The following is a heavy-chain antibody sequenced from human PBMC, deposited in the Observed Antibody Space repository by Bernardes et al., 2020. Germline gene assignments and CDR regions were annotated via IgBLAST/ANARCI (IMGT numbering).Heavy chain of an antibody. CDR1: GDSISNFY. J-gene: IGHJ4*02. Sequence: SEPLSLTCTVSGDSISNFYWNWIRQPPGKGLEWIGYINYSGLTNYSPSLKSRLTMSLDTSGNQFSLKLSSVTAADTAVYYCASGGSAMVAFDSWGQGILVTVSS. V-gene: IGHV4-59*01. D-gene: IGHD5-18*01. CDR2: INYSGLT. CDR3: ASGGSAMVAFDS.